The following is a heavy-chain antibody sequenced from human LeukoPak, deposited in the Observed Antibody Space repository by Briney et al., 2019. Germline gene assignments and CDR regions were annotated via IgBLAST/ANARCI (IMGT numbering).Heavy chain of an antibody. V-gene: IGHV4-39*07. CDR3: ARSSGPLDAFDI. J-gene: IGHJ3*02. CDR2: IYYSGST. CDR1: GGSISSSSYY. Sequence: SETLSLTCTVSGGSISSSSYYWGWIRQPPGKGLEWIGSIYYSGSTYYNPSLKSRVTISVDTSKNQFSLKLSSVTAADTAVYYCARSSGPLDAFDIWGQGTMVTVSS. D-gene: IGHD3-22*01.